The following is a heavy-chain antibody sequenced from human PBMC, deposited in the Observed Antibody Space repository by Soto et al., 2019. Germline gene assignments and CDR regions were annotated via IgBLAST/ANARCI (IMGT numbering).Heavy chain of an antibody. D-gene: IGHD2-15*01. V-gene: IGHV3-33*01. CDR3: AREGYCSGGRCYSVPVFDY. CDR1: GFTFSSYG. J-gene: IGHJ4*02. Sequence: QVQLVESGGGVVQPGRSLRLSCAASGFTFSSYGMHWVRQAPGKGLEWVAVIWYDGSNKYYADSVKGRFTISRDNSKNTLYLQMNSLRAEDTAVYYCAREGYCSGGRCYSVPVFDYWGQGTLVTVSS. CDR2: IWYDGSNK.